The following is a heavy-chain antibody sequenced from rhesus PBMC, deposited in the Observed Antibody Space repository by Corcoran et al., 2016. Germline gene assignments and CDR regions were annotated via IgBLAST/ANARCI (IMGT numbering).Heavy chain of an antibody. V-gene: IGHV4-65*02. D-gene: IGHD3-28*01. J-gene: IGHJ3*01. CDR1: GATITSNNW. CDR3: ARHFYNSGYFPIDDAFDF. Sequence: QVQLQASGPGRGKTSETLSLTCTVHGATITSNNWRSWNREPPGKGLAGVGDVGGCTGSTYSTPSLISRVTISTVTSKTQFSLNLSSVTAADTAMYYCARHFYNSGYFPIDDAFDFWGQGLRVIVSS. CDR2: VGGCTGST.